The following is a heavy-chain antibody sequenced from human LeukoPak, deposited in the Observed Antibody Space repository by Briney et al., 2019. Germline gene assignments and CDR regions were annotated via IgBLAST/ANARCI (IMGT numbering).Heavy chain of an antibody. CDR1: GFTFSSFW. D-gene: IGHD3-16*01. J-gene: IGHJ4*02. CDR2: IKEDGREK. CDR3: VRFMRGTIGGDN. Sequence: GGSLRLSCAASGFTFSSFWMSWIRQAPGKGLEWVANIKEDGREKYYVDSVRGRFTISRDNAKNSLYLQMNNLKAEDTAMYYCVRFMRGTIGGDNWGQGTLVTVSA. V-gene: IGHV3-7*01.